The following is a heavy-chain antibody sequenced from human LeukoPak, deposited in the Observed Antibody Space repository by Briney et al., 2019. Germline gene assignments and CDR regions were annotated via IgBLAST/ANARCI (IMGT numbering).Heavy chain of an antibody. V-gene: IGHV3-11*01. J-gene: IGHJ3*02. CDR2: ISSSGSTI. CDR1: GFTFSDYY. D-gene: IGHD2-2*01. CDR3: AKVGRIVVVPAALDI. Sequence: GGSLRLSCAASGFTFSDYYMSWIRQAPGKGLEWVSYISSSGSTIYCADSVKGRFTISRDNSKNTLYLQINSLRAEDTAVYYCAKVGRIVVVPAALDIWGQGTMVAVSS.